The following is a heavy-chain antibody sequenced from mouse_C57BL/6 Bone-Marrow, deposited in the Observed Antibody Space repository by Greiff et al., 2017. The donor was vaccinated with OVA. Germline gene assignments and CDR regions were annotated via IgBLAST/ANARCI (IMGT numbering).Heavy chain of an antibody. J-gene: IGHJ1*03. CDR2: INPSNGGT. CDR1: GYTFTSYW. D-gene: IGHD1-1*01. Sequence: QVQLQQPGTELVKPGASVKLSCKASGYTFTSYWMHWVKQRPGQGLEWIGNINPSNGGTNYNEKFKSKATLTVDKSSSTAYMQLSSLTSEDSAVYYCARSSHYYGSIDWYFDVWGTGTTVTVSS. V-gene: IGHV1-53*01. CDR3: ARSSHYYGSIDWYFDV.